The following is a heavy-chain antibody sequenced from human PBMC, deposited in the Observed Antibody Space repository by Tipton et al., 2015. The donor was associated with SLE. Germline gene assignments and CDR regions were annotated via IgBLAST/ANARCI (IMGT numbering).Heavy chain of an antibody. CDR2: TSYIGST. CDR3: ASGRGYTLIFGQ. CDR1: GGSISGHF. J-gene: IGHJ4*02. D-gene: IGHD5-18*01. V-gene: IGHV4-59*11. Sequence: TLSLTCTVSGGSISGHFWTWIRQSPRKGLEYIGYTSYIGSTNYNPSLNSRATISADTSKNQFSLKLTSVTAADTAIYYCASGRGYTLIFGQWGQGTLITVSS.